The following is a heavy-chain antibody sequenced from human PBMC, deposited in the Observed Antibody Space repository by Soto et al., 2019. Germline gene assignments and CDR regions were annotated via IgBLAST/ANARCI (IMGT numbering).Heavy chain of an antibody. CDR1: GYSFDTFG. CDR3: ASCYCSVGSCFTCWHFDL. J-gene: IGHJ2*01. CDR2: ISIEKGDT. Sequence: QVQVVQSGAEVKKPGASVKVACKASGYSFDTFGMSWVRQAPGQGLEWMGWISIEKGDTNSAQKFQYRVTITTDTSTSTAYMELRSLTSDDTAVYYCASCYCSVGSCFTCWHFDLWGRGTLVTVSS. V-gene: IGHV1-18*01. D-gene: IGHD2-15*01.